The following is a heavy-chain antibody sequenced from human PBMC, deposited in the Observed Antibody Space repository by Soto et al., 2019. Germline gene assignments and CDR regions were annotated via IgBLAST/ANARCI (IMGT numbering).Heavy chain of an antibody. Sequence: QVQLVQSGAEVKKPGASVKVSCKASGYTFSSYDINWVRQATGQGLEWMGWMNPKSGHTGSAQKFQGRVTITRDTSISTAYIELSRLRSEDTAIYYCASTDGDLDVWGQGTTVTVSS. CDR2: MNPKSGHT. J-gene: IGHJ6*02. V-gene: IGHV1-8*01. CDR1: GYTFSSYD. CDR3: ASTDGDLDV. D-gene: IGHD4-17*01.